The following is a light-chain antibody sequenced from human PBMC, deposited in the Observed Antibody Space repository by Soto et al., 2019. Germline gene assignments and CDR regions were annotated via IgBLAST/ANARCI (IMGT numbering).Light chain of an antibody. CDR1: SSDVGIYNY. CDR3: TSYTTSSTRV. J-gene: IGLJ1*01. Sequence: QSVLTQPPSFSGSPGQGIAISCTGTSSDVGIYNYVSWYQQHPGKVPKLIIYEVTNRPPGVSNRFSGSKSGNTASLIISGLQAEDEADYYCTSYTTSSTRVFGTGTKVTVL. CDR2: EVT. V-gene: IGLV2-14*01.